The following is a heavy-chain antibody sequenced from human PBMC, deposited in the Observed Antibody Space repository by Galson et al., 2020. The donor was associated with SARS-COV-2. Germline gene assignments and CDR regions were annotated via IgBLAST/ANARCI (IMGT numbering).Heavy chain of an antibody. CDR2: ISYDGNNE. V-gene: IGHV3-30*18. J-gene: IGHJ6*02. CDR3: AKEIGRAAAYPWGVDV. CDR1: GPTFRSYG. Sequence: GESLKISCEASGPTFRSYGMHWVRQAPGKGLEWVAIISYDGNNEYYADSVKGRFTISRDNSKNMLYLQMNSLTVEDTAVYYCAKEIGRAAAYPWGVDVWGQGTTVTVSS. D-gene: IGHD2-2*01.